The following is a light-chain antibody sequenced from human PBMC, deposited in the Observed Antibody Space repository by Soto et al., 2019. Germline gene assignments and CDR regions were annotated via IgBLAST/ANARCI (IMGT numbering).Light chain of an antibody. CDR2: DTS. V-gene: IGLV7-46*01. J-gene: IGLJ1*01. CDR3: LLSFNGPYV. CDR1: TGAVTSGHY. Sequence: QAVVTQEPSLTVSPGGTVTLTCGSSTGAVTSGHYPYWFQQKPGQAPRTLIYDTSNKHSWTPARFSGYLPGGKAALTLSGAQPEDEAEYFCLLSFNGPYVFGGGTKLTVL.